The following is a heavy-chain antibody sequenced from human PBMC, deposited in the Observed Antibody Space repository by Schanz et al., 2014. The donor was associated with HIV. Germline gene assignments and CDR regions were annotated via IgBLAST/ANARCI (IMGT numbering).Heavy chain of an antibody. Sequence: VQLVESGGGVVRPGGSLRLSCVASGFTFSTYSMNWVRQAPGKGLEWVSTTSGSGGRTYYADSVKGRFAISREDSKNTVHLQMDSLRPEDTAVYYCAREGESSGRAGLFDLWGQGAMVTVSS. CDR1: GFTFSTYS. CDR3: AREGESSGRAGLFDL. D-gene: IGHD6-19*01. CDR2: TSGSGGRT. V-gene: IGHV3-23*04. J-gene: IGHJ3*01.